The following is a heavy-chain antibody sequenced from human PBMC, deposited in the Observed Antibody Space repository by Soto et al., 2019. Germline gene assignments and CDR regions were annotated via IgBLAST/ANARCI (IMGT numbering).Heavy chain of an antibody. CDR3: ARVPSSLYDDSHHYYRFDY. CDR2: ILPSDSDT. J-gene: IGHJ4*02. CDR1: GYTFTSSW. V-gene: IGHV5-51*01. Sequence: PGESLKISCKGSGYTFTSSWIAWVRQMPGKGLEWMGIILPSDSDTRYNPSFQGQVTISADESSSAAYLLWSSLKASDTAIYYCARVPSSLYDDSHHYYRFDYWGQGTLVTVSS. D-gene: IGHD3-22*01.